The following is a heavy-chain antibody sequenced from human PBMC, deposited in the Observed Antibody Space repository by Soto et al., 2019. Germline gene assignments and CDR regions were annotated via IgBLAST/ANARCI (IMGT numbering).Heavy chain of an antibody. CDR3: VRRGDTTASSHSY. V-gene: IGHV3-21*01. J-gene: IGHJ4*02. CDR1: GFTFSSYS. CDR2: ISSSSTYI. D-gene: IGHD1-26*01. Sequence: GGSLRLSCAASGFTFSSYSMNWVRQAPGKGLEWVSSISSSSTYIYYADSVKGRFTISRDDAKNSLFLQMSSLGVEDTAVYYCVRRGDTTASSHSYWGEGTMVTV.